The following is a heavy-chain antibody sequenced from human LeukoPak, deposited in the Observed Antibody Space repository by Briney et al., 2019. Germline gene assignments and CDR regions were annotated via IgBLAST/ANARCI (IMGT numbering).Heavy chain of an antibody. J-gene: IGHJ3*02. CDR3: ARAVAAEDAFDI. CDR1: RFTFTGYG. Sequence: GGSLRLSCATSRFTFTGYGMHWVRQAPGKGLEWVAFIRYDGSNKYYADSVEGRFTISRDNSKNTLYLQMNSLRPEDTAVYYCARAVAAEDAFDIWGQGTMVTVSS. V-gene: IGHV3-30*02. CDR2: IRYDGSNK. D-gene: IGHD6-13*01.